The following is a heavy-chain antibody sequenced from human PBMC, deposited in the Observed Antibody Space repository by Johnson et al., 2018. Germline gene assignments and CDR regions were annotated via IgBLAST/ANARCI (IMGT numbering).Heavy chain of an antibody. CDR3: ARDGAGEAEYFQH. Sequence: QVQLLESGGGLVQXGGSLRLXCAASGFTFSSYGMHWVRQAPGKGLEWVAVIAYDGSNKYYADSVKGRFPISRDKAKNSLYLQMNSLRAEDTAVYYWARDGAGEAEYFQHWGQGTLVTVSS. J-gene: IGHJ1*01. CDR1: GFTFSSYG. V-gene: IGHV3-30*03. D-gene: IGHD3-16*01. CDR2: IAYDGSNK.